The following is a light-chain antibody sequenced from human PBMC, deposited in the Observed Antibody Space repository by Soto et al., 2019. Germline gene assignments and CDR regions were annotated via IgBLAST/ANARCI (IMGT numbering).Light chain of an antibody. CDR2: AVS. Sequence: QSVLTQPASVSGSPGQSITISRSGTSSDIGSYNHVAWYQQFPGKSPKLMIYAVSDRPPGVSARFSGSKSGITASLTISGLQTEDEADYYCISYTDRQSYLFGTGTKVTVL. J-gene: IGLJ1*01. CDR3: ISYTDRQSYL. V-gene: IGLV2-14*03. CDR1: SSDIGSYNH.